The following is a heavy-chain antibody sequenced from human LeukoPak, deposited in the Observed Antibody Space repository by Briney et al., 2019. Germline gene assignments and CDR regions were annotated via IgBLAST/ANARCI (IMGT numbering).Heavy chain of an antibody. V-gene: IGHV1-24*01. J-gene: IGHJ4*02. Sequence: ASVTVSCKVSGDTLTELSMHWVRQAPGKGLEWMGGFDPEDGETIYAQKFQGRVTMTEDTSTDTAYMELSSLRSEDTAVYYCATDMYYYDSSGDFWGQGTLVTVSS. CDR2: FDPEDGET. D-gene: IGHD3-22*01. CDR3: ATDMYYYDSSGDF. CDR1: GDTLTELS.